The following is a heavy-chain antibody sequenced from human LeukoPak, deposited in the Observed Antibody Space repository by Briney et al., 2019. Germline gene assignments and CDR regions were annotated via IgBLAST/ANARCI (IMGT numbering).Heavy chain of an antibody. CDR2: TPYDGSNK. V-gene: IGHV3-30*02. CDR3: ARDRYITMVMDV. CDR1: GFTFSSDG. Sequence: GGSLRLSCAASGFTFSSDGMHWVRQAPGKGLEWVSFTPYDGSNKYYADSVKGRFTISRDNSKNTLYLQMNSLRAEDTAVYYCARDRYITMVMDVWGQGTTVTVSS. D-gene: IGHD3-10*01. J-gene: IGHJ6*02.